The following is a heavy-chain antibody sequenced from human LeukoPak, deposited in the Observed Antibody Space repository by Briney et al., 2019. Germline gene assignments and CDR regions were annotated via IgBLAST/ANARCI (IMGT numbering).Heavy chain of an antibody. CDR2: INHSGST. D-gene: IGHD2-15*01. V-gene: IGHV4-34*01. Sequence: KSSETLSLTCAVYGGSFSGYYWSWIRQPPGKGLEWIGEINHSGSTNYNPSLKSRVTISVDTSKNQFSLKLSSVTAADTAVYYCARLLVVAATRGGFDPWGQGTLVTVSS. J-gene: IGHJ5*02. CDR3: ARLLVVAATRGGFDP. CDR1: GGSFSGYY.